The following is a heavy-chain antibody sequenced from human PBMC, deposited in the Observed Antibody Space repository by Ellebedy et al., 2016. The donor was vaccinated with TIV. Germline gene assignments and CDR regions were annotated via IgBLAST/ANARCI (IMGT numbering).Heavy chain of an antibody. V-gene: IGHV3-15*01. CDR2: IKSKTDGGAA. D-gene: IGHD5-18*01. J-gene: IGHJ4*02. Sequence: GESLKISCAASGFTFSNAWMNWVRQAPGKGLEWVGRIKSKTDGGAADYAAPVECRFTISRDDSKNTLYLQMNSLKTEDTAVYFCTTVYRYNYDSVWGQGTLVTVSS. CDR1: GFTFSNAW. CDR3: TTVYRYNYDSV.